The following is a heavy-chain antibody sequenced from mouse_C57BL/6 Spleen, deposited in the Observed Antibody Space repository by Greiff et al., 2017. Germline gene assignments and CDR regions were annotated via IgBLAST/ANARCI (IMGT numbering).Heavy chain of an antibody. CDR1: GFTFSSYA. CDR3: SGDHQSKYAMGY. J-gene: IGHJ4*01. V-gene: IGHV5-4*01. Sequence: EVQGVESGGGLVKPGGSLKLSCAASGFTFSSYAMSWVRQTLEKRLEWVATISDGGSYTYYPDNVKGRFTISRDNAKNNLYLQMSHLKSEDTAMYYCSGDHQSKYAMGYWGQGASVTVA. CDR2: ISDGGSYT.